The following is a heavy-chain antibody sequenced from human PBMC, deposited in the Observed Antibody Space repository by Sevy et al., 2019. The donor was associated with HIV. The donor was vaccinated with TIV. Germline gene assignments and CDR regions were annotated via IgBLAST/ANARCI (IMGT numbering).Heavy chain of an antibody. CDR2: ISGSGGST. J-gene: IGHJ5*02. V-gene: IGHV3-23*01. CDR3: AKDRDYGDYGWFDP. D-gene: IGHD4-17*01. CDR1: GFTFSSYA. Sequence: GGSLRLSCAASGFTFSSYAMSWVRQAPGKGLEWVSAISGSGGSTYYADSVKGRFTISRDNSKNTLYLQMNSLRAEDTAVYYGAKDRDYGDYGWFDPWGQGNLVTVSS.